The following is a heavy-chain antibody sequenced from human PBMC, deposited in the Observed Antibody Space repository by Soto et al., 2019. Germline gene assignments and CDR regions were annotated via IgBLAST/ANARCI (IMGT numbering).Heavy chain of an antibody. V-gene: IGHV3-7*01. CDR1: GFTFSSYW. D-gene: IGHD6-13*01. CDR2: IKQDGSEK. CDR3: AREGYSSSWYLGGDFDY. J-gene: IGHJ4*02. Sequence: EVQLVESGGGLVQPGGSLRLSCAASGFTFSSYWMSWVRQAPGKGLEWVANIKQDGSEKYYVDSVKGRFTISRDNAKNSLYLQMNSLRAEATAVYYCAREGYSSSWYLGGDFDYWGQGTLVTVSS.